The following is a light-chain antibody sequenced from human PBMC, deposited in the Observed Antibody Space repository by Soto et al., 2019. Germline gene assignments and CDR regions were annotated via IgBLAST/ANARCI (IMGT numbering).Light chain of an antibody. Sequence: IVVTKSAAALSLSPGERATLSCRPVQSVPRNLAWYQQRPGQAPRLLIYDASSRATGIPDRFSGSGSGTDFILTISSLLPEDFAVYYCQQSRNSPLEITFGQGTRLEIK. J-gene: IGKJ5*01. CDR3: QQSRNSPLEIT. CDR2: DAS. V-gene: IGKV3-11*01. CDR1: QSVPRN.